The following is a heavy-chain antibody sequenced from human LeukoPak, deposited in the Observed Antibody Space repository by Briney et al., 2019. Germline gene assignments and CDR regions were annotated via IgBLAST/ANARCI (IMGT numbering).Heavy chain of an antibody. J-gene: IGHJ5*02. CDR2: INHSGST. D-gene: IGHD4-17*01. V-gene: IGHV4-34*01. CDR1: GFTFSSYA. CDR3: ARGDGNWFDP. Sequence: PGGSLRLSCAASGFTFSSYAMSWVRQAPGKGLEWIGEINHSGSTNYNPSLKSRVTISVDTSKNQFSLKLSSVTAADTAVYYCARGDGNWFDPWGQGTLVTVSS.